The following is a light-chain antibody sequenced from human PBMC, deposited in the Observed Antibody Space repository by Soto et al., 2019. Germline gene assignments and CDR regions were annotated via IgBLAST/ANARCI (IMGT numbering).Light chain of an antibody. J-gene: IGLJ2*01. V-gene: IGLV3-1*01. Sequence: SSELTQPPSVSVSPGQTATITCSGHTLGEKFASWYQQRPGQSPVLVIYRDTKRPSGIPERFSGSNSGNTATLTISGTQAMDEADYYCQAWDSGTVFGGGTKLTVL. CDR2: RDT. CDR3: QAWDSGTV. CDR1: TLGEKF.